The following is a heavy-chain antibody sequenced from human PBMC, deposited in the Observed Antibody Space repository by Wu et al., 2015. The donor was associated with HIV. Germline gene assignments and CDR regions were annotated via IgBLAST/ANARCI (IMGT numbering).Heavy chain of an antibody. CDR1: GYKFTGFY. Sequence: QVQLVQSGTEVKKPGASVKVSCKASGYKFTGFYVHWVRQAPGQGLEWLGWLNSDNGGTNYELKFHGRVTMTRNTSINTAYMELSRLRSDDTAVYYCASSGGYSGYDYSRPSGGYFQHWGQGTLVTVSS. CDR2: LNSDNGGT. D-gene: IGHD5-12*01. J-gene: IGHJ1*01. V-gene: IGHV1-2*02. CDR3: ASSGGYSGYDYSRPSGGYFQH.